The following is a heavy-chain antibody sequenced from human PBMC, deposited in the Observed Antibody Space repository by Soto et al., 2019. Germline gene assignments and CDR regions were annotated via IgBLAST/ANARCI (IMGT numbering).Heavy chain of an antibody. Sequence: SETLSLTCTVSGGSISSSSYYWGWIRQPPGKGLEWIGSIYYSGSTYYNPSLKSRVTISVDTSKNQFSLKLSSVTAADTAVYYCARQGYYYDSSGYFYYYYYGMDVWGQGTTVTVSS. CDR3: ARQGYYYDSSGYFYYYYYGMDV. V-gene: IGHV4-39*01. CDR1: GGSISSSSYY. J-gene: IGHJ6*02. CDR2: IYYSGST. D-gene: IGHD3-22*01.